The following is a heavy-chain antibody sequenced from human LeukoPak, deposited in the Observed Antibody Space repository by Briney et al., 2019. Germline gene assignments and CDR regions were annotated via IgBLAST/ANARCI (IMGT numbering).Heavy chain of an antibody. J-gene: IGHJ4*02. CDR1: GFTFSSYA. CDR2: ISSNGGST. V-gene: IGHV3-64*01. Sequence: RGSLRLSCAASGFTFSSYAMHWVRQAPGKGLEYVSAISSNGGSTYYANSVKGRFTISRDNSKNTLYLQMGSLRAEDMAVYYCARDTYYGSGSYYPFDYWGQGTLVTVSS. CDR3: ARDTYYGSGSYYPFDY. D-gene: IGHD3-10*01.